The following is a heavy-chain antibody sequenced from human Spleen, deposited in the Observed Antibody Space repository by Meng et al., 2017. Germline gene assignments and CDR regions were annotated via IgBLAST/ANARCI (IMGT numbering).Heavy chain of an antibody. CDR3: ARGPTTMAHDFDY. CDR1: GGSFSDYY. D-gene: IGHD4-11*01. J-gene: IGHJ4*02. V-gene: IGHV4-34*01. CDR2: INHSGST. Sequence: QVQLQQWGAGRLKPSETLALTCVVSGGSFSDYYWSWIRQPPGKGLEWIGEINHSGSTNYNPSLESRATISVGTSQNNLSLKLSSVTAADSAVYYCARGPTTMAHDFDYWGQGTLVTVSS.